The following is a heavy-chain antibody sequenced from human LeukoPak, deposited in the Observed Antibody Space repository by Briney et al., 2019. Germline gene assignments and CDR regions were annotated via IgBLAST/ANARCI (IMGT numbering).Heavy chain of an antibody. CDR1: GYTFTNNV. CDR2: ISGYNGNT. J-gene: IGHJ4*02. CDR3: ARTYYYDTSGYYQFDY. D-gene: IGHD3-22*01. V-gene: IGHV1-18*01. Sequence: ASVKVSCKASGYTFTNNVISWVRQAPGQGLEWMGWISGYNGNTKYAQKVQGRVTMTTDTSTSTAYMDLGSVRSDDTAVYYCARTYYYDTSGYYQFDYWGQGTLVTVSS.